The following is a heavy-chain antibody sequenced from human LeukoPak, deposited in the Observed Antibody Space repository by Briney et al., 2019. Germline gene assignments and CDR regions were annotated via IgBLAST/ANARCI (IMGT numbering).Heavy chain of an antibody. Sequence: GGSLRLSCAASGFAFSSYGMHWVRQAPGKGLEWVAYIHYDSSTEDYADSVKGRFTISRDNSRNTLFLQMNSLRAEDTAVYYCAHGAMYQLDYWGQGTLVTVSS. J-gene: IGHJ4*02. CDR2: IHYDSSTE. V-gene: IGHV3-30*02. CDR1: GFAFSSYG. CDR3: AHGAMYQLDY. D-gene: IGHD2-2*01.